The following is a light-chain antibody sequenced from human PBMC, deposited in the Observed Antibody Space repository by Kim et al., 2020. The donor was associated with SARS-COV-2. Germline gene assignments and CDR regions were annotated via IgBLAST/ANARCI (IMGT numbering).Light chain of an antibody. CDR1: QSVSSN. CDR2: GAS. V-gene: IGKV3-15*01. CDR3: QQYKSWPLT. Sequence: VAPGERATLSCRASQSVSSNLDWYQQKPGQAPRLLIYGASTGATGIPGRFSGSGSGTEFTLIISSLQSEDFAVYYCQQYKSWPLTFGQGTKVDIK. J-gene: IGKJ1*01.